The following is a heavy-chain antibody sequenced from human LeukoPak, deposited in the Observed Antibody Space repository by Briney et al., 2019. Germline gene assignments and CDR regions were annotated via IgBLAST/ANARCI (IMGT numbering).Heavy chain of an antibody. CDR3: AASAFDFWSGYYSGCDY. V-gene: IGHV3-11*04. Sequence: GGSLRLSCAASGFTFSDYYMSWIRQAPGKGLEWVAYISSSGSTIYYADSVKGRFTISRDNAKNSLYLQMNSLRAEDTAGYYCAASAFDFWSGYYSGCDYWGQGTLVTVSS. J-gene: IGHJ4*02. CDR1: GFTFSDYY. CDR2: ISSSGSTI. D-gene: IGHD3-3*01.